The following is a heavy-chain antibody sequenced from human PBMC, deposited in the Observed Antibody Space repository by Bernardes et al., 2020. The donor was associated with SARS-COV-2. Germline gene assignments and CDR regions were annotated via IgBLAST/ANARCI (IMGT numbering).Heavy chain of an antibody. CDR1: GLTLSDAY. V-gene: IGHV3-15*01. J-gene: IGHJ4*02. Sequence: GGSLRLSFAASGLTLSDAYMTWVRRPPGKGLEWVGRIKTIGTTDYAPPMRGRFTISRDDSENMLYLQLNSLKPEDTAVYYCTAAGIHWGRGTLVTVSS. D-gene: IGHD6-13*01. CDR3: TAAGIH. CDR2: IKTIGTT.